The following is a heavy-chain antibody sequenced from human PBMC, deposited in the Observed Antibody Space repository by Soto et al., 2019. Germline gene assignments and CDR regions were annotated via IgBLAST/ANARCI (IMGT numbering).Heavy chain of an antibody. J-gene: IGHJ5*02. CDR1: GFTFSSYA. Sequence: GGSLRLSCAASGFTFSSYAMSWVRQAPGKGLEWVSAISGSGGSTYYADSVKGRFTISRDNSKNTLYLQMNSLRAEDTAVYYCARDILSETTVNEVGNWFDPWGQGTLVTVSS. CDR2: ISGSGGST. V-gene: IGHV3-23*01. CDR3: ARDILSETTVNEVGNWFDP. D-gene: IGHD4-17*01.